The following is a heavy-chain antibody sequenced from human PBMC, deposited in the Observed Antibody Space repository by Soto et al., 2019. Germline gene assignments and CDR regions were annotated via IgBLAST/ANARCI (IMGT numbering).Heavy chain of an antibody. CDR3: ARWGEPYYYYGMDV. Sequence: QVQLQESGPGLVKPSETLSLTCTVSGGSISSYYWSWIRQPPGKGLEWIGYIYYSGSTNYNPSLKSRVTLSVDTSKNHFSLKLNSVTAADTAVYYCARWGEPYYYYGMDVWGQGTTVTVSS. J-gene: IGHJ6*02. D-gene: IGHD3-16*01. CDR2: IYYSGST. CDR1: GGSISSYY. V-gene: IGHV4-59*01.